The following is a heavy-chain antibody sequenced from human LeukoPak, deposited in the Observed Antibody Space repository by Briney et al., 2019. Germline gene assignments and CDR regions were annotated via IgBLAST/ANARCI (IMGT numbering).Heavy chain of an antibody. CDR2: IYYNGYT. CDR1: GASISSTSHH. D-gene: IGHD6-25*01. Sequence: SETLSLTCTVSGASISSTSHHWGWIRQPPGKGLEWIGAIYYNGYTYYDPSLRSRVTISVITSKNQFSLKLSSVTAADTAVYYCARLEWGSAGSGSFDHWGHGTLVTVSS. J-gene: IGHJ4*01. CDR3: ARLEWGSAGSGSFDH. V-gene: IGHV4-39*01.